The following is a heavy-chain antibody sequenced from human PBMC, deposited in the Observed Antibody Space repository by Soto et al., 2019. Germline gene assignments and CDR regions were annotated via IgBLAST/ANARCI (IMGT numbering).Heavy chain of an antibody. V-gene: IGHV1-69*06. D-gene: IGHD3-3*01. Sequence: SVKVSCKASGGTFVSYAFSWVRQAPGQGLEWVGEIIPIFDTSNYAQKLQGRVTLTADKSTSTAYMELRSLRSDDTAVYYCARDESGPFDYWGQGTLVTVSS. CDR2: IIPIFDTS. J-gene: IGHJ4*02. CDR3: ARDESGPFDY. CDR1: GGTFVSYA.